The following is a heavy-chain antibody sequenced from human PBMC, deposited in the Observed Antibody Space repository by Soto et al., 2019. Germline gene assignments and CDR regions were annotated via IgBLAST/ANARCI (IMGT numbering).Heavy chain of an antibody. Sequence: QLQLQESGPGLVKPSETLSLTCTVSGGSISSSSYYWGWIRQPPGKGLEWIGSIYYSGSTYYNPSLKSRVTISVDTSKNQFSLKLSSVTAADTAVYYCARHIGPDWQYSSGWYRNWFDPWGQGTLVTVSS. J-gene: IGHJ5*02. CDR1: GGSISSSSYY. CDR2: IYYSGST. D-gene: IGHD6-19*01. V-gene: IGHV4-39*01. CDR3: ARHIGPDWQYSSGWYRNWFDP.